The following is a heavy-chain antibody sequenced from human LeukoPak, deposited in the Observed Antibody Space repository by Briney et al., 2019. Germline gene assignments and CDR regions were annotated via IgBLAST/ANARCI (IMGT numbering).Heavy chain of an antibody. J-gene: IGHJ3*02. V-gene: IGHV4-39*01. CDR1: GGSISSSSYY. CDR3: ARQAAVARDLDAFDI. CDR2: IYYSGST. Sequence: SETLSLTCTVSGGSISSSSYYWGWIRQPPGKGLEWIGSIYYSGSTYYNPSLKSRVTISVDTSKNQFSLKLSSVTAADTAVYYCARQAAVARDLDAFDIWGQGTMVTVSS. D-gene: IGHD6-19*01.